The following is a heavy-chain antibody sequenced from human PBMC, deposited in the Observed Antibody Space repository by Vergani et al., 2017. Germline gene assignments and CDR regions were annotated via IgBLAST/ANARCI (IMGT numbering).Heavy chain of an antibody. D-gene: IGHD2-8*01. J-gene: IGHJ6*03. V-gene: IGHV3-33*01. Sequence: QVQLEESGGGVVQPGRSLRLSCAASGFTLSSHAMHWVRQAPGKGLEWVAFIWYDGSKEYYADSVKGRFTISRDNSKNTLYLQMNSLRDADTAVYYCATSGYCNDGVCYMTYYYYMDVWGKGTAVTVSS. CDR3: ATSGYCNDGVCYMTYYYYMDV. CDR1: GFTLSSHA. CDR2: IWYDGSKE.